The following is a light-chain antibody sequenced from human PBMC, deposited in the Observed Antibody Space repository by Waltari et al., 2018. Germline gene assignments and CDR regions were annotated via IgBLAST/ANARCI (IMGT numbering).Light chain of an antibody. Sequence: EIVLTQSPGTLSLSPVERATLSCRASQDVDSNHLAWYQQKPGQAPRVLIYGASSRATGIPDRFSGSGSGTDFTLTISRLEPEDFAMYYCQQYVSAPRTFGQGTKVEMK. J-gene: IGKJ1*01. CDR1: QDVDSNH. V-gene: IGKV3-20*01. CDR3: QQYVSAPRT. CDR2: GAS.